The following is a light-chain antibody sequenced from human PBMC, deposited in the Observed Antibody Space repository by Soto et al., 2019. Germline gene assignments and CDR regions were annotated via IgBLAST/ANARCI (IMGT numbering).Light chain of an antibody. CDR1: NSDVGGYYF. V-gene: IGLV2-14*01. CDR3: GSYTGSIYV. Sequence: QSALAQPASVSGSPGQSITISCTGTNSDVGGYYFVSWYQQHPGTAPKLMIYEVSNRPSGVSSRFSGSKSGNTASLTISGFQAEDEADYFCGSYTGSIYVFGNGTKVTVL. J-gene: IGLJ1*01. CDR2: EVS.